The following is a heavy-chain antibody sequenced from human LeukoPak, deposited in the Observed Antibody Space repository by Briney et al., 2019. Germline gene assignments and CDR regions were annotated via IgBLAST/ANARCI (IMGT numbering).Heavy chain of an antibody. CDR3: ARVGYYESSGYYEY. CDR2: INPNSGGT. CDR1: GYTLTDYY. V-gene: IGHV1-2*06. J-gene: IGHJ4*02. Sequence: ASVKVSCKASGYTLTDYYMHWVRQAPGQGLEWMGRINPNSGGTNYAQKFQGRVTMTRNTSISTVYMELSRLRSDDTAVYYCARVGYYESSGYYEYWGQGTLVTVSS. D-gene: IGHD3-22*01.